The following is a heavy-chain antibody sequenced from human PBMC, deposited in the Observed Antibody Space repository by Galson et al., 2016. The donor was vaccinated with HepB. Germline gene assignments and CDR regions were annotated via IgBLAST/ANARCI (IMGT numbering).Heavy chain of an antibody. J-gene: IGHJ4*01. CDR3: AKESPYSNVRQYYLEN. Sequence: SLRLSCAASGFILRGHYMEWVRQAPGKGPEWVSAISGVSDRTYYAGSMKDRFITSRDDSRNMLFLQLNSLRAEDTAIYYCAKESPYSNVRQYYLENWGLGTLVTVSS. V-gene: IGHV3-23*01. CDR1: GFILRGHY. D-gene: IGHD4-11*01. CDR2: ISGVSDRT.